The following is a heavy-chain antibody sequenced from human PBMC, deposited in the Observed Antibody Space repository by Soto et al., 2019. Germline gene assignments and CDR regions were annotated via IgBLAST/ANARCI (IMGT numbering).Heavy chain of an antibody. CDR3: ARGGQGYYDSSGYYAFDI. D-gene: IGHD3-22*01. Sequence: ASVKVSCKASGYTFTGYYMHWVRQAPGQGLEWMGWINPNSGGTNYAQKFQGWVTMTRDTSISTAYMELSRLRSDDTAVYYCARGGQGYYDSSGYYAFDIWGQGTMVTVS. J-gene: IGHJ3*02. V-gene: IGHV1-2*04. CDR2: INPNSGGT. CDR1: GYTFTGYY.